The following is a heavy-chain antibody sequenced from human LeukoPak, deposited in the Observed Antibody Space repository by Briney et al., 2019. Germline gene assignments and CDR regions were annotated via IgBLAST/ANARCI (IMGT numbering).Heavy chain of an antibody. J-gene: IGHJ6*02. CDR1: GGSFSGYY. Sequence: SETLSLTCAVYGGSFSGYYWSWIRQPPGKGLEWIGEINHSGSTNYNPSLKSRVTISVDTSKNQFSLKLSSVTAADTAVYYCARGNVWFGVNMDVWGQGTTVTVSS. V-gene: IGHV4-34*01. CDR2: INHSGST. D-gene: IGHD3-10*01. CDR3: ARGNVWFGVNMDV.